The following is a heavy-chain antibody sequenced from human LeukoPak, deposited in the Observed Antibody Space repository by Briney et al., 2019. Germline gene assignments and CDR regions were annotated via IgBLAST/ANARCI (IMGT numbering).Heavy chain of an antibody. CDR3: AKSGGYSGYDLGY. J-gene: IGHJ4*02. Sequence: GGSLRLSCAASAFTFSSYAMSWVRQAPGKGLECVSGISGSGGSTYYADSVKGRFTISRDNSKNTLYLQMNSLRAEDTAVYYCAKSGGYSGYDLGYWGQGTLVTVAS. CDR1: AFTFSSYA. D-gene: IGHD5-12*01. V-gene: IGHV3-23*01. CDR2: ISGSGGST.